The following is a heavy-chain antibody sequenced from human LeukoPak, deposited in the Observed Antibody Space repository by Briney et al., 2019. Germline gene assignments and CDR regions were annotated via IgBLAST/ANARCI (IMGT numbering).Heavy chain of an antibody. D-gene: IGHD3-10*01. J-gene: IGHJ5*02. CDR3: ARSRQASGLLSS. CDR2: IYDRGPA. CDR1: GGAIASGGYS. V-gene: IGHV4-30-2*06. Sequence: PSQTLSLTCTVSGGAIASGGYSWNWIRQSPGKGLEWIGCIYDRGPAYYNLSLKSRFTISVDRPKNQFFLNVTSLTAADTAVYYCARSRQASGLLSSWGQGTPVVVSS.